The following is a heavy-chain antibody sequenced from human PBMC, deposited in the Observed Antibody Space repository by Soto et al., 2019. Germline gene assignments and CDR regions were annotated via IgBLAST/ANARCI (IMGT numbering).Heavy chain of an antibody. V-gene: IGHV3-73*01. CDR2: LRNKANNNAT. CDR1: GFDFSASG. CDR3: ARQGQWELLESDWFDP. D-gene: IGHD1-26*01. Sequence: PGGSLRLSCTASGFDFSASGMHWVRQASGKGLEWVGRLRNKANNNATAYSASVKGRFTVSRDDLKNTAYLQMTSLKIEDTAVYYCARQGQWELLESDWFDPWGQGTLVTVS. J-gene: IGHJ5*02.